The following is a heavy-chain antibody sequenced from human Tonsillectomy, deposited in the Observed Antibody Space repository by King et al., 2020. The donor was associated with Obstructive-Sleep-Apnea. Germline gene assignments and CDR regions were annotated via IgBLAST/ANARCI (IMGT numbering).Heavy chain of an antibody. V-gene: IGHV4-4*07. Sequence: VQLQESGPGLVKPSETLSLTCTVSGASISSYCWSWIRQSAGKGLEWIGRMYTSGSTNYNPSLKSRVTMSGDTSKNQFSLKLNSVTAADTAVYYCARGTAIVGATIRAFDIWGQGTKVTVSS. CDR3: ARGTAIVGATIRAFDI. CDR1: GASISSYC. CDR2: MYTSGST. D-gene: IGHD1-26*01. J-gene: IGHJ3*02.